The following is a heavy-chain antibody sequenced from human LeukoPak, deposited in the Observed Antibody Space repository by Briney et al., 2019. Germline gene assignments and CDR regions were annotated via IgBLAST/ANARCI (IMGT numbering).Heavy chain of an antibody. D-gene: IGHD3-3*01. Sequence: GGSLRLSCAASGFTFSSYSVNWVRQAPGKGLEWVSYISSSSSTIYYADSVKGRFTISRDNAKNSLYLQMNSLRAEDTAVYYCARASGPDFWSGYYLDYWGQGTLVTVSS. CDR2: ISSSSSTI. J-gene: IGHJ4*02. CDR1: GFTFSSYS. CDR3: ARASGPDFWSGYYLDY. V-gene: IGHV3-48*01.